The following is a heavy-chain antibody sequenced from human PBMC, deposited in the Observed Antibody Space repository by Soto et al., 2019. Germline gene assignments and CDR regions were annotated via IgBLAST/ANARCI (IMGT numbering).Heavy chain of an antibody. CDR2: IKQDGSEK. Sequence: QSGGSLRLSCAASGFTFSSYWMSWVRQAPGKGLEWVANIKQDGSEKYYVDSVKGRFTISRDNAKNSLYLQMNSLRAEDTAVYYCSTQGEVYCSSTSCYEPPPPLYYYYGMDVWGQGTTVTVSS. D-gene: IGHD2-2*01. CDR3: STQGEVYCSSTSCYEPPPPLYYYYGMDV. J-gene: IGHJ6*02. CDR1: GFTFSSYW. V-gene: IGHV3-7*01.